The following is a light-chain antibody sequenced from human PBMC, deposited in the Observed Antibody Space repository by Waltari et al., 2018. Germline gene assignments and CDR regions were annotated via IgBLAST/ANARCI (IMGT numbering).Light chain of an antibody. CDR3: SSYTRRNTVI. Sequence: QSALAQPASVSGSPGQSITISCTGTDSDIGAYNYVSWYQQHPGIAPKLLLYDVSDRPSGGSDLFSGSKSGKTASLTISGLQPEDAADYYCSSYTRRNTVIFGGGTKLTVV. V-gene: IGLV2-14*03. J-gene: IGLJ2*01. CDR2: DVS. CDR1: DSDIGAYNY.